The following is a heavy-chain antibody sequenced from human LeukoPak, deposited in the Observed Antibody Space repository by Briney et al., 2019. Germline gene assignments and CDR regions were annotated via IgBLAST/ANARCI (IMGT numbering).Heavy chain of an antibody. CDR2: IFYSGST. Sequence: PSETLSLTCTVSSGSISTSNYYWGWIRQPPGKGLEWIGNIFYSGSTYYSPSLKSRVTISLDTSRNQFSLSLSSVTAADTAVYYCARSYGYSSGWYGAYYFDYWGQGTLVTVSS. V-gene: IGHV4-39*07. CDR1: SGSISTSNYY. J-gene: IGHJ4*02. CDR3: ARSYGYSSGWYGAYYFDY. D-gene: IGHD6-19*01.